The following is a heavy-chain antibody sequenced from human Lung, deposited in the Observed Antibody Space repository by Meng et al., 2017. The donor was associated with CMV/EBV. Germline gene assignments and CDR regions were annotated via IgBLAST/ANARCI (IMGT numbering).Heavy chain of an antibody. J-gene: IGHJ6*02. CDR3: ARDRGGSYDDDYYYYGMDV. Sequence: GEXXKISCAASGFTFSSYSMNWVRQAPGKGLEWVSSISSSSSYIYYADSVKGRFTISRDNAKNSLYLQMNSLRAEDTAVYYCARDRGGSYDDDYYYYGMDVWGQGNXVNFSS. CDR2: ISSSSSYI. V-gene: IGHV3-21*01. CDR1: GFTFSSYS. D-gene: IGHD1-26*01.